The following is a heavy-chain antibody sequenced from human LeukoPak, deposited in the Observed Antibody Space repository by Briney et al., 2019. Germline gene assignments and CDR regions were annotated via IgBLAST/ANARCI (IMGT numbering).Heavy chain of an antibody. Sequence: ASVKVSCKVSGYTLTELSMHWVRQAPGKGLEWMGGFDPEDGETIYALKFQGRVTMTTDTTTSTAYMELRSLRSDDTAVYYCATSYGYLFGPEHAFDIWGQGTMVTVSS. CDR3: ATSYGYLFGPEHAFDI. V-gene: IGHV1-24*01. D-gene: IGHD5-18*01. J-gene: IGHJ3*02. CDR1: GYTLTELS. CDR2: FDPEDGET.